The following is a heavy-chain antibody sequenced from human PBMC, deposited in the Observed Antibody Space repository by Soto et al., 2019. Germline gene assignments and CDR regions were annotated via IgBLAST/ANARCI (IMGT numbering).Heavy chain of an antibody. J-gene: IGHJ6*03. CDR1: GYTFTGYY. D-gene: IGHD4-17*01. CDR3: ARSRGSDYGDLGHYYYMDV. Sequence: ASVKVSCKASGYTFTGYYMHWVRQAPGQGLEWMGWINPNSGGTNYAQKFQGWVTMTRDTSIRKAYMELGRLRSDDTAVYYCARSRGSDYGDLGHYYYMDVWGKGTTVTVSS. CDR2: INPNSGGT. V-gene: IGHV1-2*04.